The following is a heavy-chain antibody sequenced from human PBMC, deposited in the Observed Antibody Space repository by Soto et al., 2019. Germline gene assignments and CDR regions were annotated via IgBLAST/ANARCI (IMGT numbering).Heavy chain of an antibody. Sequence: EVQLVESGGGLVEPGGSLRLSCAASGFTFNTYWMHWVRQAPGKGLVWVSRIESDGSSTNYADSVKGRFTISRDNAKNTLSLQMNRRGAEVSVMYSWARGGGWTGGDYWGQGTLVTVSS. CDR2: IESDGSST. CDR3: ARGGGWTGGDY. CDR1: GFTFNTYW. J-gene: IGHJ4*02. D-gene: IGHD7-27*01. V-gene: IGHV3-74*01.